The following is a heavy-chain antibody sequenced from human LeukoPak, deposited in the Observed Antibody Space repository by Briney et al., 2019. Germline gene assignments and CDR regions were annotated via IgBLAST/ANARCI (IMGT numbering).Heavy chain of an antibody. CDR3: ARRDIVVVVAATNAFDI. Sequence: GESLKISCKGSGYSFNSYWITWVRQMPGKGLEWMGVIYPYDSDTRYSPSFQGQVTISADKSISTAYLQWSSLKASDTAMYYCARRDIVVVVAATNAFDIWGQGTMVTVSS. V-gene: IGHV5-51*01. D-gene: IGHD2-15*01. CDR2: IYPYDSDT. CDR1: GYSFNSYW. J-gene: IGHJ3*02.